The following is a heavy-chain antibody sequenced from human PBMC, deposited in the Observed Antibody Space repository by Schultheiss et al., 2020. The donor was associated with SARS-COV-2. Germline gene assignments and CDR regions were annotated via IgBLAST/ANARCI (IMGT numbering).Heavy chain of an antibody. CDR3: ATTDYADFDY. Sequence: SQTLSLTCTVSGGSIYGGYYYWAWIRQPPGKGLEWIGYIYYSGSTNCNPSLKSRATISVDTSKNQFSLKLSSVTAADTAVYYCATTDYADFDYWGQGTLVTVAS. V-gene: IGHV4-39*07. CDR1: GGSIYGGYYY. CDR2: IYYSGST. J-gene: IGHJ4*02. D-gene: IGHD3-16*01.